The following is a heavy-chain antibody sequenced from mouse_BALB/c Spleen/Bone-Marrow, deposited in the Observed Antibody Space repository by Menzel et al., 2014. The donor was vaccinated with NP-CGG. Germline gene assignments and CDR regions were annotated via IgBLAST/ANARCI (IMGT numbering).Heavy chain of an antibody. CDR2: ISGGGSYT. D-gene: IGHD2-4*01. Sequence: EVQLVESGGNLVKSGGSLKLSCAASGFTFSSYGMSWVRQTPEKRLEWVATISGGGSYTFYPDSVKGRFTISRDNAKNNLYLQLGSPRSEDTALYYCARHAYYDQTEVSFVYWGQGTLVTVSA. CDR1: GFTFSSYG. J-gene: IGHJ3*01. CDR3: ARHAYYDQTEVSFVY. V-gene: IGHV5-9-2*01.